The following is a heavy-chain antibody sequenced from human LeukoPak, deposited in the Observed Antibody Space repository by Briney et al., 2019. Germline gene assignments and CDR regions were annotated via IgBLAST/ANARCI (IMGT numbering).Heavy chain of an antibody. Sequence: GGSLRLSCAASGFTFSSYGMNWVRQASGKGLEWVSAISGSGGSTYYADSVKGRFTISRDNSKNTLYLQMNSLRAEDTAVYYCAKGAKYSSGWYFDYWGQGTLVTVSS. CDR1: GFTFSSYG. CDR2: ISGSGGST. D-gene: IGHD6-19*01. J-gene: IGHJ4*02. V-gene: IGHV3-23*01. CDR3: AKGAKYSSGWYFDY.